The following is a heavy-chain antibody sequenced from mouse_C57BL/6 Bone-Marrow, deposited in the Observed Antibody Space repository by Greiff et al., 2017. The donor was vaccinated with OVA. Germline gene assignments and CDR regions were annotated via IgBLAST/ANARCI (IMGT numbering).Heavy chain of an antibody. V-gene: IGHV5-17*01. CDR1: GFTFSDYG. Sequence: EVKLVESGGGLVKPGGSLKLPCAASGFTFSDYGMHWVRQAPGKGLEWVAYISRGSSTIYYADTVKGRCTISRDNAKSTLFLQMTRLRAEDTAMYYCARKYRADYWGQGTTLTVSS. J-gene: IGHJ2*01. CDR3: ARKYRADY. D-gene: IGHD1-3*01. CDR2: ISRGSSTI.